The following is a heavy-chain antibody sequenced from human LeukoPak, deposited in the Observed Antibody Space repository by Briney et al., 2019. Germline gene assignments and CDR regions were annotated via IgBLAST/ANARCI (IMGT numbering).Heavy chain of an antibody. V-gene: IGHV1-69*04. J-gene: IGHJ4*02. CDR2: FMPIFGIA. CDR1: RGMYSSYA. CDR3: ARTPPDSSGYYYLFDY. Sequence: SVKVSCKASRGMYSSYAISSVRQAPGQGLEGLGRFMPIFGIANYAQKLQGRVTITADKSTSTAYMELSSLRSEDTAVYYCARTPPDSSGYYYLFDYWGQGTLVTVSS. D-gene: IGHD3-22*01.